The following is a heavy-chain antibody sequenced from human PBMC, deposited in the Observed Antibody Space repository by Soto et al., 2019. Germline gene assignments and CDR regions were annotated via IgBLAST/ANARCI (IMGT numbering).Heavy chain of an antibody. CDR3: ARIRGGRSSGWHDFDY. Sequence: SGPTLVNPTQTLTLTCTFSGFSLSTSGMCVSWIRQPPGKALEWLARIDWDDDKYYSISLKTRLTISKDTSKNQVVLTMTNMDPVDTATYYCARIRGGRSSGWHDFDYWGQGTLVTVSS. V-gene: IGHV2-70*11. J-gene: IGHJ4*02. CDR2: IDWDDDK. D-gene: IGHD6-19*01. CDR1: GFSLSTSGMC.